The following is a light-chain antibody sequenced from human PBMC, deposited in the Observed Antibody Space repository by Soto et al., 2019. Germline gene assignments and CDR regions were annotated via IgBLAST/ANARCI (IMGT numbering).Light chain of an antibody. CDR1: QSISSY. V-gene: IGKV1-39*01. CDR2: AAS. Sequence: LERTRSHSTLPAAVVEIVTINFLASQSISSYLNWYQQKPGKAPKVMIYAASSLQSGVTSRFSGIGSGTDFTLSISSMQPEDFATYYCQQSYSGPLTFGGGTTGDLK. CDR3: QQSYSGPLT. J-gene: IGKJ4*01.